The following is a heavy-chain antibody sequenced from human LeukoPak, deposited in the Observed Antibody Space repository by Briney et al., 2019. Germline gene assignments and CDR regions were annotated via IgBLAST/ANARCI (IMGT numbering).Heavy chain of an antibody. D-gene: IGHD3-10*01. CDR1: GYTFTSYW. Sequence: GESLKISCKASGYTFTSYWIGWVRQMPGKGLEWMGIIYPGDSDTRYSPSFQGQVTISADKSISTAYLQWSSLKASDTAMYYCASPTYYYGSGSYKAFDIWGQGTMVTVSS. CDR2: IYPGDSDT. CDR3: ASPTYYYGSGSYKAFDI. J-gene: IGHJ3*02. V-gene: IGHV5-51*01.